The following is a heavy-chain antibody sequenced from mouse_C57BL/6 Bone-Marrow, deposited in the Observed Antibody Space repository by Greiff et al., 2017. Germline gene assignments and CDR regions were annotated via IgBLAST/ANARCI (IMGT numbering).Heavy chain of an antibody. D-gene: IGHD1-1*01. CDR2: IDPSDSET. CDR3: ASGDYYGSSSHFDV. Sequence: QVQLKQPGAELVRPGSSVKLSCKASGYTFTSYWMHWVKQRPIQGLEWIGNIDPSDSETHYNQKFKDKATLTVAKSSSTAYMQLSSLTSEDSAVYYCASGDYYGSSSHFDVWGTGTTVTVSS. CDR1: GYTFTSYW. J-gene: IGHJ1*03. V-gene: IGHV1-52*01.